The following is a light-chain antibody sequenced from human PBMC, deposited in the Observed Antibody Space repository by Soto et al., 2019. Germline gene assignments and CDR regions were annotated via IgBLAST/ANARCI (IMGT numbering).Light chain of an antibody. CDR2: DAS. Sequence: VLTQSPSTLSLSPGPRATLSCRASQSISSYLAWYQQSPGQAPRPLIYDASNRATGIPARFSGSGYGTDFNLTISSLETEDFAVYYCQQRSNWPLTFGGGTKVDIK. J-gene: IGKJ4*01. CDR3: QQRSNWPLT. CDR1: QSISSY. V-gene: IGKV3-11*01.